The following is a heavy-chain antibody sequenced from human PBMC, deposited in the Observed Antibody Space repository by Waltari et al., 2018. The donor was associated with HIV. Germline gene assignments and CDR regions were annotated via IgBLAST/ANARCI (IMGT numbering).Heavy chain of an antibody. V-gene: IGHV1-8*01. D-gene: IGHD2-2*01. CDR3: ARLGYCSSTSCYYYYYYGMDV. Sequence: QVQLVQSGAEVKKPGASVKVSCKASGYTFTSYDINWVRQATGQGLEWMGWMNPNSGKTGYAQKFQCKVTMTRNTSISTAYMELSSLRSGDTAVYYCARLGYCSSTSCYYYYYYGMDVWGQGTTVTVSS. J-gene: IGHJ6*02. CDR1: GYTFTSYD. CDR2: MNPNSGKT.